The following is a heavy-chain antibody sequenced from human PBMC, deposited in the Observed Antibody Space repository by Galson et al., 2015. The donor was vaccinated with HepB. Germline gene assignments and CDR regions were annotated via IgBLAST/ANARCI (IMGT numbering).Heavy chain of an antibody. V-gene: IGHV4-39*01. CDR1: GGSISSSSYY. CDR3: ARSGASIAVAGTRAFDI. J-gene: IGHJ3*02. CDR2: IYYSGST. Sequence: SETLSLTCTVSGGSISSSSYYWGWIRQPPGKGLEWIGSIYYSGSTYYNPSLKSRVTISVDTSKNQFSLKLSSVTAADTTVYYCARSGASIAVAGTRAFDIWGQGTMVTVSS. D-gene: IGHD6-19*01.